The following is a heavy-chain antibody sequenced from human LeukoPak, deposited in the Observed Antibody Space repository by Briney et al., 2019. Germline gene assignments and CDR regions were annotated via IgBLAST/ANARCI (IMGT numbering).Heavy chain of an antibody. V-gene: IGHV3-7*01. Sequence: GGSLRLSCTASGFIFNDFWMSWVRQAPGEGREWVANIRQDGGAKNYVDSAKGRFTISRDNAKKSLYLQMNSLRAEDTAVYYCAPPPIAATGNWGQGTLVTVSS. J-gene: IGHJ4*02. CDR2: IRQDGGAK. CDR1: GFIFNDFW. D-gene: IGHD6-13*01. CDR3: APPPIAATGN.